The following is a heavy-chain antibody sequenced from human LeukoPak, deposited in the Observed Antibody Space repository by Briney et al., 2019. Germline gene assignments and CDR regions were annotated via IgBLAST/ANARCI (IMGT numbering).Heavy chain of an antibody. D-gene: IGHD1-26*01. CDR2: IKSKTDGGTT. Sequence: GGALRLSCAASGFTFSNAWVSWGRQATGKGLEWVGRIKSKTDGGTTDYAAPVKGRFTISRDDSKNTLFLQMNSLKIEDTAVNYCTTVWDPLGYWGQGTLVTVSS. CDR1: GFTFSNAW. V-gene: IGHV3-15*01. CDR3: TTVWDPLGY. J-gene: IGHJ4*02.